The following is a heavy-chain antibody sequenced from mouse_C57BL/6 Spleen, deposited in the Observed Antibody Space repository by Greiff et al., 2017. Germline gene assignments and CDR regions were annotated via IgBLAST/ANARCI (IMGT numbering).Heavy chain of an antibody. CDR2: ISSGSSTI. Sequence: EVQRVESGGGLVKPGGSLKLSCAASGFTFSDYGMHWVRQAPEKGLEWVAYISSGSSTIYYADTVKGRFTISRDNAKNTLFLQMTSLRSEDTAMYYCARRITRGYFDVWGTGTTVTVSS. CDR3: ARRITRGYFDV. CDR1: GFTFSDYG. D-gene: IGHD1-1*01. J-gene: IGHJ1*03. V-gene: IGHV5-17*01.